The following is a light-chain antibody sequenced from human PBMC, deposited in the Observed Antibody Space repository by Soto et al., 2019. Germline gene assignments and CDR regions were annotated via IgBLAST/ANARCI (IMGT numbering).Light chain of an antibody. J-gene: IGLJ3*02. CDR2: ANS. V-gene: IGLV1-40*01. CDR3: QSYDSSLSGSRV. Sequence: QSVLTQPPSVSGAPGQRVTISCTGSSSNIGAGYHVHWYQQLPGTVPKLLIYANSNRPSGVPDRFSGSKSGTSASLAITGLQTEDEADYFCQSYDSSLSGSRVFGGGTQLTVL. CDR1: SSNIGAGYH.